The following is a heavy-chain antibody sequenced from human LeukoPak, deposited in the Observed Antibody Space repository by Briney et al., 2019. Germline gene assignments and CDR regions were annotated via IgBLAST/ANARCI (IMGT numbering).Heavy chain of an antibody. CDR1: GFTIRSNW. D-gene: IGHD4-17*01. J-gene: IGHJ4*02. CDR3: ARGNDYGDRVGIYFDY. Sequence: GESLRLSCAVSGFTIRSNWISWVRHAPGKGLEWVANIKQDGSQKYYVASVKGRFTITRDNAKNSLYLQINSLRAEDTSVYYCARGNDYGDRVGIYFDYWGQGTLVTVSS. V-gene: IGHV3-7*03. CDR2: IKQDGSQK.